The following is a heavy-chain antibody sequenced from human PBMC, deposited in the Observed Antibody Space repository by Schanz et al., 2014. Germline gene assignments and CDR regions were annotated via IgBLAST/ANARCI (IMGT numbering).Heavy chain of an antibody. CDR2: IGNGGVTI. V-gene: IGHV3-11*04. Sequence: VQLLESGGGLVQPGGSLRLSCAASGFPFSDYFMAWIRQPPGRGLEWVSYIGNGGVTIYYADSVKGRFTISRDNSKNSLYLQMNSLRAEDTALYYCAKSDAFDIWGQGTLVTVSS. J-gene: IGHJ3*02. CDR3: AKSDAFDI. CDR1: GFPFSDYF.